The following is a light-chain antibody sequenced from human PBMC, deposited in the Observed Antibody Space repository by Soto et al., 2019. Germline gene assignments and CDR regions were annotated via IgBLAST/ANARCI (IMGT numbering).Light chain of an antibody. Sequence: EIVLTQSPATLSLSPGERATLSCRASQSVSSYLAWYQQKPGQAPRLLIYDASNRATGIPARFSGRGSGTDFTLTIRSLEPEDFAVYYCQQRSNWPPVDTFGQGTKLEIK. J-gene: IGKJ2*01. V-gene: IGKV3-11*01. CDR3: QQRSNWPPVDT. CDR1: QSVSSY. CDR2: DAS.